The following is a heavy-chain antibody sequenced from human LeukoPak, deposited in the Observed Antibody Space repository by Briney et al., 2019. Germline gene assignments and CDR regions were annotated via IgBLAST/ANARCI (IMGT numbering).Heavy chain of an antibody. CDR1: GFTFSSYA. CDR2: ISYDGSNK. Sequence: GRSLRLSCAASGFTFSSYAMHWVRQAPGKGLEWVAVISYDGSNKYYADSVKGRFTISRDNSKNTLYLQMNSLRAEDTAVYYCAKARYSSSPDARFDYWGQGTLVTVSS. D-gene: IGHD6-6*01. CDR3: AKARYSSSPDARFDY. V-gene: IGHV3-30-3*01. J-gene: IGHJ4*02.